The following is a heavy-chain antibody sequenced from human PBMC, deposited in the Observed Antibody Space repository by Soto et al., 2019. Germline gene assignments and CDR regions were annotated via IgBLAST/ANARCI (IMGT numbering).Heavy chain of an antibody. V-gene: IGHV3-23*01. CDR2: ISGSGGST. Sequence: GGSLRLSCAASGFTFSSYAMSWVRQAPGKGLEWVSAISGSGGSTYYADSVKGRFTISRDNSKNTLYLQMNSLRAEDTAVYYCALNTARLETTPFDYWGQGTLVTVSS. D-gene: IGHD1-1*01. J-gene: IGHJ4*02. CDR3: ALNTARLETTPFDY. CDR1: GFTFSSYA.